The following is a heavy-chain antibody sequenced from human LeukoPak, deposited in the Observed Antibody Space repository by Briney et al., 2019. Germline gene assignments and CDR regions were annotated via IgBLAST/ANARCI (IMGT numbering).Heavy chain of an antibody. Sequence: ASETLSLTCTVSGVSISSGSYYCNWIRQPVGKGLEWIGRIYTSGSTNYNPSLKSRVTMSVDKSKNQFSLKLSSVTAADTAVYYCARSNCGGDCYSPYNYYMDVWGKGTTVTVSS. V-gene: IGHV4-61*02. J-gene: IGHJ6*03. CDR2: IYTSGST. CDR3: ARSNCGGDCYSPYNYYMDV. D-gene: IGHD2-21*01. CDR1: GVSISSGSYY.